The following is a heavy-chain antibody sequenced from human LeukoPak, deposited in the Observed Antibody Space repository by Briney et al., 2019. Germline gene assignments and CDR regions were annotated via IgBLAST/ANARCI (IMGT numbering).Heavy chain of an antibody. Sequence: ASVKLSCKTSGHTFSNYDMVWVRQAPGQGLEWMGWISTNTGNPTYAQGFTGRFVFSLDTSVSTAYLEINSLTTEDTAVYYCAREDVNTVTTGNWFDPWGQGTLVTVSS. CDR3: AREDVNTVTTGNWFDP. D-gene: IGHD4-17*01. J-gene: IGHJ5*02. V-gene: IGHV7-4-1*02. CDR1: GHTFSNYD. CDR2: ISTNTGNP.